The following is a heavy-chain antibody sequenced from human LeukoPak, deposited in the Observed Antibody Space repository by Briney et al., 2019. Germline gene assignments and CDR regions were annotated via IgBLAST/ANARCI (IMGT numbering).Heavy chain of an antibody. J-gene: IGHJ4*02. Sequence: SETLSLTCTVSGGSISSYYWSWIRQPPGKGLEWIGYIYYSGSTNYNPSLKSRVTISVDTSKNQFSLKLSSVTAADTAVYYCARGGGRYSYGYDLDYWGQGTLVTVSS. CDR3: ARGGGRYSYGYDLDY. D-gene: IGHD5-18*01. V-gene: IGHV4-59*01. CDR1: GGSISSYY. CDR2: IYYSGST.